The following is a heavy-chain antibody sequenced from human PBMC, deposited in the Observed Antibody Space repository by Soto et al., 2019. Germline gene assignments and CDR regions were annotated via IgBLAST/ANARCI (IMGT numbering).Heavy chain of an antibody. CDR3: ARSGSVPYYYYGLDV. CDR1: GYTFSRSG. D-gene: IGHD1-26*01. V-gene: IGHV1-18*01. Sequence: QGQLVQSGAEVRKPGASVKVSCKTSGYTFSRSGIIWVRQAPGQGLEWMGWISTYNGDANYAQKLQGRVTMTTDTSTSTAFMELGSLTSDDTAVYYCARSGSVPYYYYGLDVWGQGTTVTVSS. J-gene: IGHJ6*02. CDR2: ISTYNGDA.